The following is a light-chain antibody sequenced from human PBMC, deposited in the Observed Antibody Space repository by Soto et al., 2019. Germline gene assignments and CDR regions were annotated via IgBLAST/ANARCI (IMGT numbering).Light chain of an antibody. J-gene: IGKJ4*01. CDR2: GAS. CDR1: QSVTSSF. CDR3: QHYGSSPHT. V-gene: IGKV3-20*01. Sequence: EIVLTQSPGTLSLSPGERATLSCRASQSVTSSFLAWYQQKPGQAPRLLIYGASSRATGIPDRFSGSGSGTDFTLTISRLEPEDFALYYCQHYGSSPHTVGRGTKVEIK.